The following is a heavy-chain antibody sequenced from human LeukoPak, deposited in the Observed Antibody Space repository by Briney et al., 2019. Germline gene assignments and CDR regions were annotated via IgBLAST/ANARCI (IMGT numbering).Heavy chain of an antibody. CDR2: ISSSSSYI. CDR1: GFTFSTYS. V-gene: IGHV3-21*04. D-gene: IGHD3-22*01. J-gene: IGHJ4*02. Sequence: GGSLRLSCAASGFTFSTYSMNWVRQAPGKGLEWVSSISSSSSYIYYADSVKGRFTISRDNAKNSLYLQMNSLRAEDTAVYYCARDNFGSSGYYNYWGQGTLVTVSS. CDR3: ARDNFGSSGYYNY.